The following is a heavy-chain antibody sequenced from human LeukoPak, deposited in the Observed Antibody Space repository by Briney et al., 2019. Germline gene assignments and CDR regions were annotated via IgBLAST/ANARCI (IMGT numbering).Heavy chain of an antibody. CDR3: AREKFDS. CDR2: VSYEGTIK. Sequence: GGCPRLSCAASGFTFNSYGMHWVRQAPGKGLEWVAVVSYEGTIKYYSDSAKGRFTISRDNSNSLISLQMNNLTTEDTAVYYCAREKFDSWGQGPLVIVSP. J-gene: IGHJ5*01. V-gene: IGHV3-30*03. CDR1: GFTFNSYG.